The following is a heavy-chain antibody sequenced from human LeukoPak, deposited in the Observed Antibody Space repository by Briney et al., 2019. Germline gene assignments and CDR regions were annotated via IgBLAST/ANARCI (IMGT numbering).Heavy chain of an antibody. CDR1: GFTFSSYS. CDR3: TRDPHSLDV. J-gene: IGHJ6*04. V-gene: IGHV3-48*01. CDR2: ISYICNI. Sequence: GGSLRLSCAASGFTFSSYSMNWVRQTPEKGLEWVSYISYICNIHYADSVKGRFTISRDNAKNSLYLEMNSLRAEDTAVYYCTRDPHSLDVWGKGTTVTVSS. D-gene: IGHD1-26*01.